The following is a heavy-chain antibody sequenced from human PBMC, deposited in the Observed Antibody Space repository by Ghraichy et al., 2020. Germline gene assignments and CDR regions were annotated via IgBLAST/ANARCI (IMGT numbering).Heavy chain of an antibody. J-gene: IGHJ4*02. CDR2: IKQDESEK. V-gene: IGHV3-7*01. D-gene: IGHD3-10*01. CDR3: ARVGYYGSGHSGY. Sequence: GGSLRLSCEASGFIFSDYWMNWVRQAPGKGLEWVANIKQDESEKYYVDSVKGRFTISRDNAKNSLYLQMNSLRAEDTAVYYCARVGYYGSGHSGYRGQGTLVTVSS. CDR1: GFIFSDYW.